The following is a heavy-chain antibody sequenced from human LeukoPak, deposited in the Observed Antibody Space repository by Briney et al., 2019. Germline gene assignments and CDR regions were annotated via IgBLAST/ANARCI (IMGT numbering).Heavy chain of an antibody. CDR3: ARKDPSDTYGAFDI. V-gene: IGHV4-61*01. J-gene: IGHJ3*02. CDR2: IYYSGST. D-gene: IGHD3-10*01. CDR1: GGSVSSGSYY. Sequence: KASETLSLTCTVSGGSVSSGSYYWSWIRQPPGKGLEWIGYIYYSGSTNYNPSLKSRVTISVDTSKNQFSLKLSSVTAADTAVYYCARKDPSDTYGAFDIWGQGTMVTVSS.